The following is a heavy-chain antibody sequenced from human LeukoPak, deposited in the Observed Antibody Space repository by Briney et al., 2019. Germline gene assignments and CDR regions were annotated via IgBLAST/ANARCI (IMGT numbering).Heavy chain of an antibody. J-gene: IGHJ4*02. CDR2: INPNSGGT. CDR3: ARARLGRYYDSSGNYFDY. CDR1: GYTFTGYY. V-gene: IGHV1-2*02. D-gene: IGHD3-22*01. Sequence: ASVKVSCKASGYTFTGYYMRWVRQAPGQGLEWMGWINPNSGGTNYAQKFQGRVTMTRDTSISTAYMELSRLRSDDTAVYYCARARLGRYYDSSGNYFDYWGQGTLVTVSS.